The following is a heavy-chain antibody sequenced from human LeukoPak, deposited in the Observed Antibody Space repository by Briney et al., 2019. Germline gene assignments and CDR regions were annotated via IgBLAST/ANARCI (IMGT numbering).Heavy chain of an antibody. D-gene: IGHD3/OR15-3a*01. CDR2: ISFDGNNK. CDR1: GFTFNSYA. J-gene: IGHJ4*02. V-gene: IGHV3-30-3*01. CDR3: ARDSNYDFWTGYYPSPGTPDY. Sequence: SGGSLRLSCVASGFTFNSYAMHWVRQAPGKGLEWVAVISFDGNNKYYADSVKGRFTISRDSSKNTLYLQMSSLRAEDTAVYYCARDSNYDFWTGYYPSPGTPDYWGQGTLVTVSS.